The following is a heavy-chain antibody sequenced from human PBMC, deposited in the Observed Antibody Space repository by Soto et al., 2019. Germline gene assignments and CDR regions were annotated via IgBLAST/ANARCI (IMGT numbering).Heavy chain of an antibody. J-gene: IGHJ6*02. CDR1: GFTFSSYA. CDR2: ISYDGSNK. CDR3: ARDPVGQWRGGPSSHMDV. D-gene: IGHD6-19*01. Sequence: QVQLVESGGGVVQPGRSLRLSCAASGFTFSSYAMHWVRQAPGKGLEWVAVISYDGSNKYYADSVKGRFTISRDNSKNTRYLQMNSLRAEDTAVYYCARDPVGQWRGGPSSHMDVWGQGTTVTVSS. V-gene: IGHV3-30-3*01.